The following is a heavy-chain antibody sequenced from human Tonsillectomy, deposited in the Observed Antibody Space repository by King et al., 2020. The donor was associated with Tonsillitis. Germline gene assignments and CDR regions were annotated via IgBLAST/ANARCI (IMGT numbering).Heavy chain of an antibody. J-gene: IGHJ5*01. CDR1: GFIFDDYA. Sequence: VQLVESGGGLVHPGRSLRLSCVASGFIFDDYAMHWVRQPPGKGLEWVSGVSWKSGTKGYADSVKGRFTISRDNARNSVFLEMNNLRPEDTALYYCAKGVFGDGLSLNFFDSWGQGILVTVSS. V-gene: IGHV3-9*01. D-gene: IGHD3-10*01. CDR3: AKGVFGDGLSLNFFDS. CDR2: VSWKSGTK.